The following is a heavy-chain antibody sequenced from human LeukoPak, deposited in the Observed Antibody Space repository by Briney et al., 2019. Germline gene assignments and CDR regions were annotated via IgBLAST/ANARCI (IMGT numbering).Heavy chain of an antibody. D-gene: IGHD6-13*01. CDR2: ISGDGGTT. CDR1: GVNFDDYA. J-gene: IGHJ6*02. CDR3: VKGFRHLYSSSPQPGV. V-gene: IGHV3-43*02. Sequence: GGSLRLSCAASGVNFDDYAMHGVRQAPGKGLEWVSLISGDGGTTSYADSVKGRFTISRDNSKNSLFLQMNSLTTEDTAFYYCVKGFRHLYSSSPQPGVWGQGTTVTVSS.